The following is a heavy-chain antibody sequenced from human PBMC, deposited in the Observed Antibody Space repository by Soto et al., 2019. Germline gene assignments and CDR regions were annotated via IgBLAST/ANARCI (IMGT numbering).Heavy chain of an antibody. CDR3: ASGAKYYYGMDV. J-gene: IGHJ6*02. CDR1: GGTFSSYA. D-gene: IGHD1-26*01. CDR2: IIPIFGTA. V-gene: IGHV1-69*13. Sequence: ASVKVSCKASGGTFSSYAISWVRQAPGQGLEWMGGIIPIFGTANYAQKFQGRVTITADESTSTAYMELSSLRSEDTAVYYCASGAKYYYGMDVWGQGTTVTVS.